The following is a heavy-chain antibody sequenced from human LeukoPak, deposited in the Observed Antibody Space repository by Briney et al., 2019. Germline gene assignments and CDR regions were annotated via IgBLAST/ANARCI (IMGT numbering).Heavy chain of an antibody. Sequence: PGVSLRLSCAASGFSFSSYARHWIRQAAGKGLECVAAISTSGDSTSYAASVKGRFTISRDNSKNTMYLQMGSLRSDDMAVYYCARKDNSDYGYFDYWGQGALVTVSS. D-gene: IGHD4-11*01. CDR1: GFSFSSYA. V-gene: IGHV3-64*02. J-gene: IGHJ4*02. CDR2: ISTSGDST. CDR3: ARKDNSDYGYFDY.